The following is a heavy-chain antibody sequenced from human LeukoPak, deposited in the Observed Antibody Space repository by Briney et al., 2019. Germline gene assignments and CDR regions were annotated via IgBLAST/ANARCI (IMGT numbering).Heavy chain of an antibody. Sequence: SETLSLTCAVYGGSFSGYYWSWIRQPPGKGLEWIGEINHSGSTNYNPSLKSRVTISVDTSKNQFSLELSSVTAADTAVYYCARGYCSGGSCLHLDYWGQGTLVTVSS. V-gene: IGHV4-34*01. CDR3: ARGYCSGGSCLHLDY. CDR1: GGSFSGYY. D-gene: IGHD2-15*01. CDR2: INHSGST. J-gene: IGHJ4*02.